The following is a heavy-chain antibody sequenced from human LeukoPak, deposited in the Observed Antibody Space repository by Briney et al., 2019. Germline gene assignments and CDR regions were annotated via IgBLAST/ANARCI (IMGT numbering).Heavy chain of an antibody. CDR2: ISGSGGST. CDR3: ARKEAYCSGGSCYSDY. Sequence: PGGSLRLSCAASGFTFSSYAMSWVRQAPGKGLEWVSAISGSGGSTYYADSVKGRFTISRDNPKNTLYLQMNSLRAEDTAVYYCARKEAYCSGGSCYSDYWGQGTLVTVSS. D-gene: IGHD2-15*01. CDR1: GFTFSSYA. J-gene: IGHJ4*02. V-gene: IGHV3-23*01.